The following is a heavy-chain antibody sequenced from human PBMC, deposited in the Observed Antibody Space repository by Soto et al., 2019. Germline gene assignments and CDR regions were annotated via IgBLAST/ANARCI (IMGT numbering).Heavy chain of an antibody. V-gene: IGHV4-39*01. CDR1: GASISTNHHN. Sequence: TLSLACTVSGASISTNHHNWAWVRQPPGKGLEWMGNIDYRGDTYSNPSLGSRLSMSVDTSKNQFSLKLTSVTAADTAVYYCARLPTGYPNWFDPWGQGTLVTVSS. J-gene: IGHJ5*02. CDR3: ARLPTGYPNWFDP. D-gene: IGHD3-9*01. CDR2: IDYRGDT.